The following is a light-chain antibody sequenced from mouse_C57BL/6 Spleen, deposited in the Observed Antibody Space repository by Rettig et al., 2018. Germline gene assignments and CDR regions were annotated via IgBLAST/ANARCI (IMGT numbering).Light chain of an antibody. J-gene: IGKJ1*01. V-gene: IGKV13-84*01. CDR2: GAT. CDR3: QQYWSTPWT. Sequence: LISGATSLETGVPSRFSGSGSGKDYTLSITSLQTEDVATYYCQQYWSTPWTFGGGTKLEIK.